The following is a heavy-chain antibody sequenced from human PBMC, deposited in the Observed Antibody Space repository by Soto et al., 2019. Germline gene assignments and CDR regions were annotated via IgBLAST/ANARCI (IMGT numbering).Heavy chain of an antibody. CDR1: GCSVSSGSYY. J-gene: IGHJ6*02. V-gene: IGHV4-61*01. CDR3: ARDRYCGGDCYSFYYYGMDV. D-gene: IGHD2-21*02. CDR2: IYYSGST. Sequence: ASETLSLTCPVSGCSVSSGSYYWSWIRQPPGEGLEWIGDIYYSGSTNYNPSLKSRVTISVDTSKNQFSLKLSSVTAADTAVYYCARDRYCGGDCYSFYYYGMDVWGQGTTVTVSS.